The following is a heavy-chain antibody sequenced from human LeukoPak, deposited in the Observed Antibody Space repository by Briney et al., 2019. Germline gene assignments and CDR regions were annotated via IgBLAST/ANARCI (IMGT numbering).Heavy chain of an antibody. D-gene: IGHD6-19*01. CDR1: GFTFDDYA. V-gene: IGHV3-9*01. CDR2: ISWNSGSI. J-gene: IGHJ4*02. CDR3: AKVSEYSSGWYFVDY. Sequence: GGSLRLSCAASGFTFDDYAMHWVRQAPGKGLEWVSGISWNSGSIGYADSVKGRLTISRDNAKNSLYLQMNSLRAEDTALYYCAKVSEYSSGWYFVDYWGQGTLVTVSS.